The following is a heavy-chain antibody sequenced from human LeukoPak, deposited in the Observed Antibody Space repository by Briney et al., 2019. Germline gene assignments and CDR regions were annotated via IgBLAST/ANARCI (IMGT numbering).Heavy chain of an antibody. J-gene: IGHJ4*02. V-gene: IGHV3-7*01. Sequence: DSVKGRFTISRDNAKNSLYLQMNSLRAEDTAVYYCARDVGYRYFFDYWGQGTLVTVSP. D-gene: IGHD1-1*01. CDR3: ARDVGYRYFFDY.